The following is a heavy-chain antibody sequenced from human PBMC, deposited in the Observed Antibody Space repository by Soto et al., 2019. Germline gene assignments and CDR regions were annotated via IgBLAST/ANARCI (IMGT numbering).Heavy chain of an antibody. Sequence: ASVKVSCKASGYTFTGYYMHWVGQAPGQGLEWMGWINPNSGGTNYAQKFQGRVTMTRDTSISTAYMELSRLRSDDTAVYYCAREDSGVMIVIGLDYWGQGTLVTVSS. V-gene: IGHV1-2*02. CDR2: INPNSGGT. D-gene: IGHD3-22*01. J-gene: IGHJ4*02. CDR3: AREDSGVMIVIGLDY. CDR1: GYTFTGYY.